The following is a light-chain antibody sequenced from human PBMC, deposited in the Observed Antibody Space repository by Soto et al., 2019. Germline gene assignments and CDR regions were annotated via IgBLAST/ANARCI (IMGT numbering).Light chain of an antibody. CDR2: GTS. CDR1: QSVSRSS. CDR3: QQYGTSPPIT. V-gene: IGKV3-20*01. J-gene: IGKJ5*01. Sequence: EIVLTQSPGTLSLSAGDRATLSCRASQSVSRSSLAWYQQKRGQAPRLLIYGTSTRATGIPDRIAGSGSGTDFNLTISRLEPEDFEVYYCQQYGTSPPITFGQGTRLEIK.